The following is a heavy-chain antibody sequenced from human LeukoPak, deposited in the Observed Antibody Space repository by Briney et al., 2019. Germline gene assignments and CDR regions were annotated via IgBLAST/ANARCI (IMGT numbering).Heavy chain of an antibody. CDR1: GGSISSYY. V-gene: IGHV4-59*12. D-gene: IGHD2-15*01. CDR3: ARVGEYCSGGSCYGFGRYFDY. Sequence: SETLSLTCTVSGGSISSYYWSWIRQPPGKRLEWIGYIYYSGSTNYNPSLKSRVTISVDTSKNQFSLKLSSVTAADTAVYYCARVGEYCSGGSCYGFGRYFDYWGQGTLVTVSS. CDR2: IYYSGST. J-gene: IGHJ4*02.